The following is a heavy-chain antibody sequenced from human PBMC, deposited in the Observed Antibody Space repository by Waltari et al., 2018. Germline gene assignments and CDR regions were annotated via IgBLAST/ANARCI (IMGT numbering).Heavy chain of an antibody. D-gene: IGHD7-27*01. Sequence: EVQLVESGGGLVKPGGSLTRSCAAAGFTFSSYNMNWVRQAPGKGLEWVSSISSSSSYTHYADSVKGRFTISRDNAKNSLYLQMNSLRAEDTAVYYCATGGWGFYFDYWGPGTLVTVSS. CDR1: GFTFSSYN. V-gene: IGHV3-21*01. J-gene: IGHJ4*02. CDR2: ISSSSSYT. CDR3: ATGGWGFYFDY.